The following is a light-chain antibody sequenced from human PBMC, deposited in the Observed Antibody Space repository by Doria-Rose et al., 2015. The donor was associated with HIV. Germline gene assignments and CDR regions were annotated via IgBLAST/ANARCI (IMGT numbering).Light chain of an antibody. CDR2: EVS. Sequence: QSALIQPASVSGSPGQSITISCTGTSSDVGSYNLVSWYQQYPGKAPKLMIFEVSKRPSGNSNRFSGSKSGNTASLTISGLQAEDEADYYCYSYVGSSTVVFGGGTKLTVL. V-gene: IGLV2-23*02. CDR1: SSDVGSYNL. CDR3: YSYVGSSTVV. J-gene: IGLJ3*02.